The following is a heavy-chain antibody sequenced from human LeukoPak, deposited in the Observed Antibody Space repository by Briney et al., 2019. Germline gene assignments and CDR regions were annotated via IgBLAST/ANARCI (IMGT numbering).Heavy chain of an antibody. CDR2: ISYDGSNK. CDR3: ARANLWFGDALLGGMDV. V-gene: IGHV3-30-3*01. J-gene: IGHJ6*02. D-gene: IGHD3-10*01. CDR1: GFIFSSYA. Sequence: GGSLRLSCAASGFIFSSYAIHWVRQAPGKGPEWVAVISYDGSNKYYADSVKGRFTISRDNSKNTLYLQMNSQRPEDTAVYYCARANLWFGDALLGGMDVWGQGTTVTVSS.